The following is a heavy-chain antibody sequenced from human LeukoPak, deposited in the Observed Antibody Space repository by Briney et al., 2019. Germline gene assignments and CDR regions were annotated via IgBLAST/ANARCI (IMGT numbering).Heavy chain of an antibody. CDR2: ISYDGSNK. Sequence: GGSLRLSCAASGFTFSSYGMHWVRQAPGKGLEWVAVISYDGSNKYYADSVKGRFTISRDNSKNTLYLQMNSLRAEDTAVYYCARVYVWGSYRDSDAFDIWGQGTMVTVSS. CDR1: GFTFSSYG. V-gene: IGHV3-30*03. J-gene: IGHJ3*02. D-gene: IGHD3-16*02. CDR3: ARVYVWGSYRDSDAFDI.